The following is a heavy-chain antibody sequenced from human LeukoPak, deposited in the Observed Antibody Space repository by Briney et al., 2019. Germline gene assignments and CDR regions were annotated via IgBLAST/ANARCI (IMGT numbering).Heavy chain of an antibody. CDR1: GGTFSSYA. CDR3: ARGRGFLFRAFDI. V-gene: IGHV1-69*05. Sequence: ASVKVSCKASGGTFSSYAISWVRQAPGQGLEWMGGIIPIFGTANYAQKFQGRVTITRNTSISTAYMELSSLRSEDTAVYYCARGRGFLFRAFDIWGQGTMVTVSS. CDR2: IIPIFGTA. D-gene: IGHD3-3*01. J-gene: IGHJ3*02.